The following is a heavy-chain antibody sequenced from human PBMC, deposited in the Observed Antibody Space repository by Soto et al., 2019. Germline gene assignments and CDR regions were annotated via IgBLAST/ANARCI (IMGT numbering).Heavy chain of an antibody. D-gene: IGHD3-10*01. Sequence: SETLSLTCAVYGGSFSGYYWSWIRQPPGKGLEWIGEINHSGSTNYNPSLKSRVTISVDTSKNQFSLKLSSVTAADTAVYYCARPMVRGVRYYYYYGMDVWGQGTTVT. CDR3: ARPMVRGVRYYYYYGMDV. J-gene: IGHJ6*02. CDR2: INHSGST. CDR1: GGSFSGYY. V-gene: IGHV4-34*01.